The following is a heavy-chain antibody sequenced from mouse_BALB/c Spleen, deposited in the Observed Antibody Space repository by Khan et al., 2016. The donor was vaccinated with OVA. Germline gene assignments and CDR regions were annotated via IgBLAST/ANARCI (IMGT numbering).Heavy chain of an antibody. J-gene: IGHJ4*01. D-gene: IGHD1-3*01. CDR3: AKVRYAGTMDY. CDR2: INTYTGEP. V-gene: IGHV9-3-1*01. Sequence: QIQFVQSGPELKKPGETVKISCKASGYTFTNNGMNWVKQNPGKGLKWMGWINTYTGEPTYVNDFKGRFAFSLETSATTASLQINNLKNEDTATNFWAKVRYAGTMDYWGQGTQVTVST. CDR1: GYTFTNNG.